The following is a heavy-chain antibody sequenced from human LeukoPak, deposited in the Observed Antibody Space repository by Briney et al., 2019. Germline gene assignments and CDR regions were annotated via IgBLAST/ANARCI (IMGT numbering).Heavy chain of an antibody. J-gene: IGHJ4*02. Sequence: ASVKVSCKASGGTFSSYAISWVRQAPGQGLEWMGGIVPIFGTANYAQKFQGRVTITADESTSTAYMELSSLRSEDTAVYYCARGFVVVPAAYDYWGQGTLVTVSS. CDR1: GGTFSSYA. CDR2: IVPIFGTA. V-gene: IGHV1-69*13. CDR3: ARGFVVVPAAYDY. D-gene: IGHD2-2*01.